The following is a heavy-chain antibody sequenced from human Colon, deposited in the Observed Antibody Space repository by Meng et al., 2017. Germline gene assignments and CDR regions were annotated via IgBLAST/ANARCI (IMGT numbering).Heavy chain of an antibody. J-gene: IGHJ5*02. D-gene: IGHD6-6*01. Sequence: QVQLVESGGTLVTPGGSLRLYCAASGFTFSDLYMSWVRQAPGKGLEWLSYINSGGSDIAYADSVKGRFTISRDNARNSLYLQMSSLRAEDTAVYYCVTTARQADHWGQGTLVTVSS. CDR2: INSGGSDI. CDR1: GFTFSDLY. CDR3: VTTARQADH. V-gene: IGHV3-11*01.